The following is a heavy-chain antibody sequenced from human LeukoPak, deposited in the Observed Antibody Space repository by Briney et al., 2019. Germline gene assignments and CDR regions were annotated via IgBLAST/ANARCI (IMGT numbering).Heavy chain of an antibody. Sequence: GGSLRLSCATSGFTLSSYWMHWVRQAPGKGLVWVSRINSDGTTTSYADSVKGRFTISRDNAENTLYLQLSSLRAEDTAVYYCARDYCSGGSCYFEYWGQGTLVTVSS. CDR3: ARDYCSGGSCYFEY. J-gene: IGHJ4*02. CDR1: GFTLSSYW. CDR2: INSDGTTT. V-gene: IGHV3-74*01. D-gene: IGHD2-15*01.